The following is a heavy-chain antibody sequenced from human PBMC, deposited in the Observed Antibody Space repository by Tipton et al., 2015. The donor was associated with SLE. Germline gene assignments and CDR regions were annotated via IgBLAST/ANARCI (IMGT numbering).Heavy chain of an antibody. V-gene: IGHV1-69*01. CDR2: IIPVFGTA. Sequence: QVQLVQSGAEVKKPGSSVKVSCKASGGSFSNYDINWVRQAPGQGLEWLGGIIPVFGTAEYEQKFQGRITITADESSSTAYMELSSLRSEDTAGYYCARGSSSWVKYFDCWGQGTLVTVTS. D-gene: IGHD6-6*01. J-gene: IGHJ4*02. CDR3: ARGSSSWVKYFDC. CDR1: GGSFSNYD.